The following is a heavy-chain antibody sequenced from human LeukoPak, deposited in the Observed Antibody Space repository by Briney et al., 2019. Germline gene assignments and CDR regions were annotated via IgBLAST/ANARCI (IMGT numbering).Heavy chain of an antibody. CDR3: ARDSSSLIDLDY. V-gene: IGHV3-21*01. J-gene: IGHJ4*02. CDR1: GFTFSSYS. D-gene: IGHD2-15*01. Sequence: GGSLRLSCAASGFTFSSYSMNWVRQAPGKGLEWVSSISSSSSYIYYADSVKGRFTISRDNAKNSLYLQMNSLRAEDTAVYYCARDSSSLIDLDYWGQGTLVTVSS. CDR2: ISSSSSYI.